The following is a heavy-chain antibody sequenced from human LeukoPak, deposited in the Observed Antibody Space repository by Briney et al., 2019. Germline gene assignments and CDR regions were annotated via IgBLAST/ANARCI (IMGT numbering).Heavy chain of an antibody. V-gene: IGHV4-61*02. Sequence: SQTLSLTCAVSGGSISIGYYYWSWIRQPAGKGLEWIGRIYTSEITNYNPSLKSRVTMSGDTSKNQFSLKLSSVTAADTAVYYCARGYSTSSKGDFDYWGQGTLVTVSS. CDR3: ARGYSTSSKGDFDY. CDR1: GGSISIGYYY. CDR2: IYTSEIT. J-gene: IGHJ4*02. D-gene: IGHD6-6*01.